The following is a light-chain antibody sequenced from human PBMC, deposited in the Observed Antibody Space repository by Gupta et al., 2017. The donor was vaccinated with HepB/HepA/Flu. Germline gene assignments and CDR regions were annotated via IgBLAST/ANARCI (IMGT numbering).Light chain of an antibody. Sequence: RFTLTCRASQTIANYLNWYQQKPGKAPEVLIYVTSRVESGVPSRFSGSGSETDFTLTISSLDPEDSATYYCQQKDNSFGSFGQGPKVEIK. CDR2: VTS. CDR1: QTIANY. CDR3: QQKDNSFGS. J-gene: IGKJ1*01. V-gene: IGKV1-39*01.